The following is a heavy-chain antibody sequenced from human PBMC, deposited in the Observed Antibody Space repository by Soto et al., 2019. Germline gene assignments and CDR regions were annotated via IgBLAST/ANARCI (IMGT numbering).Heavy chain of an antibody. Sequence: QVQLVESGGGLVQPGRSLRLSCTASGFTFSTYVMHWVRQAPGEGLEWVAGITGDGSSTYYADSVKGRFNISRDNSKNTIYPQMDRLTTEETTVYYGAREEERSGHAGTFEHWGQGTLVTVSS. CDR2: ITGDGSST. CDR3: AREEERSGHAGTFEH. CDR1: GFTFSTYV. J-gene: IGHJ1*01. D-gene: IGHD3-3*01. V-gene: IGHV3-30-3*01.